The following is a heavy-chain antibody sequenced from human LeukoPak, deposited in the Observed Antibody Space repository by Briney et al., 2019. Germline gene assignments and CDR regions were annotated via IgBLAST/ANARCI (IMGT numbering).Heavy chain of an antibody. Sequence: GGSLRLSCVAPGLIFSSHALSCGRQAPGKGLERVSYISSSGSTIYYADSVKRRFTISSDNAKNSLYLEMNSLRAEDTAVYYCARGLIGYDILTGLIDYWGQGTLVTVSS. V-gene: IGHV3-48*04. CDR1: GLIFSSHA. J-gene: IGHJ4*02. CDR3: ARGLIGYDILTGLIDY. D-gene: IGHD3-9*01. CDR2: ISSSGSTI.